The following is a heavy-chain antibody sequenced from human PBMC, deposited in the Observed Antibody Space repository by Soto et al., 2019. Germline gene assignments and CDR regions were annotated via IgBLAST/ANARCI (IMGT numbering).Heavy chain of an antibody. J-gene: IGHJ5*02. V-gene: IGHV4-59*01. CDR1: GGSISSYY. Sequence: PSETLSLTCTVSGGSISSYYWSWIRQPPGKGLEWIGYIYYSGSTNYNPSLKSRVTISVDTSKNQFSLKLCSVTAADTAVYYCARGSTTVTTENWFDPWGQGTLVTVSS. D-gene: IGHD4-4*01. CDR2: IYYSGST. CDR3: ARGSTTVTTENWFDP.